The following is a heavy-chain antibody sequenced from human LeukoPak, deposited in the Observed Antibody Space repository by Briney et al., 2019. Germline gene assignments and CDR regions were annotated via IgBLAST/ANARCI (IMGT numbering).Heavy chain of an antibody. Sequence: ASVKVSCKASGYTFTGYYMHWVRQAPGQGLEWMGWINPNSGGTNYAQKFQGRVTMTRDTSISTAYMELSRLRSDDTAGYYCARDWAPYDSSAFDIWGQGTMVTVSS. J-gene: IGHJ3*02. V-gene: IGHV1-2*02. CDR3: ARDWAPYDSSAFDI. D-gene: IGHD3-22*01. CDR2: INPNSGGT. CDR1: GYTFTGYY.